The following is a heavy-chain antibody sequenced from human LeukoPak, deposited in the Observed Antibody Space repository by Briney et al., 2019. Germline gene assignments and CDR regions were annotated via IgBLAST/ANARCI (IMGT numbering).Heavy chain of an antibody. CDR3: ARVVVPAAIIPYFDP. CDR2: ISSSGSTV. V-gene: IGHV3-11*01. J-gene: IGHJ5*02. Sequence: GGSLRLSCAASGFTFSDYYMSWIRQAPGKGLEWVSYISSSGSTVYYADSVKGRFTISRDNAKNSLYLQMNSLRAEDTAVHYCARVVVPAAIIPYFDPWGQGTLVTVSS. D-gene: IGHD2-2*01. CDR1: GFTFSDYY.